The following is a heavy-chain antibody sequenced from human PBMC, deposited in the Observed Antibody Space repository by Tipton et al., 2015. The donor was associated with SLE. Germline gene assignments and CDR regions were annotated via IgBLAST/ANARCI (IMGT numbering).Heavy chain of an antibody. D-gene: IGHD1-26*01. J-gene: IGHJ5*02. CDR3: ARGHIGWGFDP. CDR2: ISYSGST. CDR1: GDSISSGDYS. V-gene: IGHV4-30-4*01. Sequence: TLSLTCTVSGDSISSGDYSWSWIRQSPGRGLEWIGYISYSGSTLYNPSLKSRVTISVDTSKNQLSLRLTSVTAADTAVYYCARGHIGWGFDPWGQGTLVTVS.